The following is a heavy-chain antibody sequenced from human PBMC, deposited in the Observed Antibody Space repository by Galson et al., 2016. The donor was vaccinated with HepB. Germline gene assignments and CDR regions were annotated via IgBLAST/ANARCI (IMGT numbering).Heavy chain of an antibody. CDR1: GFTFSNYG. D-gene: IGHD2-15*01. V-gene: IGHV3-30*18. CDR2: ISFDGSNP. J-gene: IGHJ6*02. Sequence: SLRLSCAASGFTFSNYGIHWVRQAPGKGLEWVAAISFDGSNPSYGDFVTGRFTISRDNSTNTLFLQMNSLRAEDTAVYYCAKDVVVAASYHYYYYDMDVWGQGTTVTVSS. CDR3: AKDVVVAASYHYYYYDMDV.